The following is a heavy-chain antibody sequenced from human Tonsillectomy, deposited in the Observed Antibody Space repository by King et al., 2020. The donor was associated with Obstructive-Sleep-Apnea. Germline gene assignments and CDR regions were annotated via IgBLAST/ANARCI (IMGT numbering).Heavy chain of an antibody. CDR1: GGSISSTNW. CDR2: IYHSGNT. D-gene: IGHD5-12*01. Sequence: VQLQESGPGLVKPSGTLSLTCAVSGGSISSTNWWSWVRQPPGKGLEWIGEIYHSGNTNYKPSLTSRVTILVDKSKNQFSLKLSFVTAADTAVYYRAKVSWRPVYYGMDVWGHGTTVTVSS. V-gene: IGHV4-4*02. J-gene: IGHJ6*02. CDR3: AKVSWRPVYYGMDV.